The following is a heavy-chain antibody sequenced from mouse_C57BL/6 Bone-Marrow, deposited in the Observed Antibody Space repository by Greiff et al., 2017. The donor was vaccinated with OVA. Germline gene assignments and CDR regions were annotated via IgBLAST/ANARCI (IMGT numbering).Heavy chain of an antibody. J-gene: IGHJ2*01. CDR1: GYAFSSSW. CDR2: IYPGDGAT. V-gene: IGHV1-82*01. Sequence: VQLQQSGPELVKPGASVKISCKASGYAFSSSWMNWVKQRPGKGLEWIGRIYPGDGATNYNGKFKGKAPLSADKSSSTAYMQLSSLTSEDSAVYFCARHFYYYGSSYLDYWGQGTTLTVSA. D-gene: IGHD1-1*01. CDR3: ARHFYYYGSSYLDY.